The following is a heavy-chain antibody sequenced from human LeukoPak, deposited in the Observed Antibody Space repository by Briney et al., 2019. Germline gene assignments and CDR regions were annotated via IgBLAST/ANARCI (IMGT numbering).Heavy chain of an antibody. Sequence: PGGSLRLSCAASGFTFTTYGVHWVRQAPGKGLEWVAFIRSDGSNKYYADPVKGRFTISRDNSKNTLYLQMNSLRAEDTAVYHCAKDDTTVTTFDYWGQGTLVTVSS. CDR2: IRSDGSNK. J-gene: IGHJ4*02. V-gene: IGHV3-30*02. D-gene: IGHD4-17*01. CDR1: GFTFTTYG. CDR3: AKDDTTVTTFDY.